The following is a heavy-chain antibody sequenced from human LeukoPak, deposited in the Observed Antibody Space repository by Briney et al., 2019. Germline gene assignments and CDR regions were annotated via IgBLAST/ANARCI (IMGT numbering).Heavy chain of an antibody. D-gene: IGHD3-16*01. CDR1: GGSISSGNYY. Sequence: SETLSLTCTVSGGSISSGNYYWGWIRQPPGKGLEWIGSIYYSGSTYYNPSLKSRVTISVDTSKNQFSLKLSSVTAADTAVYYCASPHLGGDAFDIWGQGTMVTVSS. V-gene: IGHV4-39*01. J-gene: IGHJ3*02. CDR3: ASPHLGGDAFDI. CDR2: IYYSGST.